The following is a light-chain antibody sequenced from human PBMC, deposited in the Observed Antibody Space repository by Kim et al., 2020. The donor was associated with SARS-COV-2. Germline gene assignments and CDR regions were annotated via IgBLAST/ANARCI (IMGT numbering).Light chain of an antibody. CDR3: QAWDSSIVV. CDR2: QDN. CDR1: KLGYKY. Sequence: SYELTQPPSVSVSPGQTASITCSGDKLGYKYACWYQQKPGQSPVLVIYQDNKRPSGIPERFSGSNSGNTATLTISGTQAMDEADYYCQAWDSSIVVFGGG. V-gene: IGLV3-1*01. J-gene: IGLJ3*02.